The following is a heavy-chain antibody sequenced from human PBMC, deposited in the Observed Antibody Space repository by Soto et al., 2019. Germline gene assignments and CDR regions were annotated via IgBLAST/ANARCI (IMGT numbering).Heavy chain of an antibody. J-gene: IGHJ2*01. V-gene: IGHV1-18*01. CDR2: ISAYNGNT. CDR1: GYTFTSYG. CDR3: ARGGAIPVLERYWYFDL. Sequence: VASVKVSCKASGYTFTSYGISWVRQAPGQGLEWMGWISAYNGNTNYAQKLQGRVTMTTDTSTSTAYMELRSLRSDDTAVYYCARGGAIPVLERYWYFDLWGRGTLVTVSS.